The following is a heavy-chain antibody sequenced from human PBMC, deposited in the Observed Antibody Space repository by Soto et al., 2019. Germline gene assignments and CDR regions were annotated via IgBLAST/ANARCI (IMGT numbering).Heavy chain of an antibody. J-gene: IGHJ5*02. V-gene: IGHV1-3*01. CDR1: GYTFTSYA. CDR3: ARDTSHRTHMGRALSYWFHP. CDR2: INAGNGNT. Sequence: ASVKVSCKAAGYTFTSYAMHWVRQAPGQRLEWMGWINAGNGNTKYSQKFQGRVTITRDTSASTAYMELSSLRSEDTAVYYCARDTSHRTHMGRALSYWFHPWGPGTLVTVSS. D-gene: IGHD3-10*01.